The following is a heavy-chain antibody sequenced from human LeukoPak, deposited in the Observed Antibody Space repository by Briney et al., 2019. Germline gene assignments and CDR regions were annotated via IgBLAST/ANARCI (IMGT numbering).Heavy chain of an antibody. CDR3: AREDANYYDSSGYYLGY. D-gene: IGHD3-22*01. CDR1: GGSISSYY. J-gene: IGHJ4*02. CDR2: IYTRGST. Sequence: SETLSLTCTVSGGSISSYYWSWIRQPAGKGLEWIGRIYTRGSTNYNPSLKSRVTMSVDTSKNQFSLKLSSVTAADTAVYYCAREDANYYDSSGYYLGYWGQGTLVTVSS. V-gene: IGHV4-4*07.